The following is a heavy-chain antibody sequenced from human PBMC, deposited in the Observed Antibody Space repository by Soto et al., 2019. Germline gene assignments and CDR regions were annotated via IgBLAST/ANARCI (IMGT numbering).Heavy chain of an antibody. D-gene: IGHD2-15*01. CDR3: AKKVPAALRLYYFFGLDV. CDR1: GASISSDNR. J-gene: IGHJ6*02. CDR2: ISQSGTT. Sequence: QVQLQELGPGLVKPSGTLSLTCAVSGASISSDNRWTWVRQPPGEGLEWIGEISQSGTTTYNPSLASRVTISVDKSKNQFSLRLTSMTAADTAVYYCAKKVPAALRLYYFFGLDVWGQGTTVTVSS. V-gene: IGHV4-4*02.